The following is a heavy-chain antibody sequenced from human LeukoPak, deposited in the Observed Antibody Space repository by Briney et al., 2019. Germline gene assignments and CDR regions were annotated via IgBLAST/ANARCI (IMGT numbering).Heavy chain of an antibody. Sequence: GGSLRLSCAAAGFTFSSYAMSWVRQAPGKGLEWVSAISGSASSSYYADSVKGRFTISRDNSKNTLYLQMNSLRADDTAVYYCAKEAVRDMAYDYWGQGTLVIVSS. CDR1: GFTFSSYA. CDR2: ISGSASSS. CDR3: AKEAVRDMAYDY. V-gene: IGHV3-23*01. D-gene: IGHD2-15*01. J-gene: IGHJ4*02.